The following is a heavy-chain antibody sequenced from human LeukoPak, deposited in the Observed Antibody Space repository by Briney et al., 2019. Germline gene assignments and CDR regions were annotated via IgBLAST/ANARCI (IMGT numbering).Heavy chain of an antibody. CDR1: GFTFSTYS. J-gene: IGHJ4*02. V-gene: IGHV3-48*04. Sequence: GGSLRLSCAASGFTFSTYSMNWVRQAPGKGLEWVSYISGSSNIVYYTDSVKGRFTISRDNAKNSLYLQMNSLRAEDTAVYYCASMTTYCGGHCYFFDFWGQGTLVTVSS. CDR2: ISGSSNIV. D-gene: IGHD2-21*02. CDR3: ASMTTYCGGHCYFFDF.